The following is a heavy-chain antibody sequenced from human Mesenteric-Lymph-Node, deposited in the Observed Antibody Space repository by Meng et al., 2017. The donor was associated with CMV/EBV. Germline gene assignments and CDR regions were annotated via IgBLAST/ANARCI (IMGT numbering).Heavy chain of an antibody. CDR1: GYTFTSYD. J-gene: IGHJ6*02. D-gene: IGHD4-17*01. Sequence: ASVKVSCKASGYTFTSYDINWVRQATGQGLEWMGWMNPNSGNTGYAQKFQGRVTMTRNTSISTAYMELSSLRSEDTAVYYCARGLYGYYYYGMDVWGQGTTATVSS. CDR2: MNPNSGNT. V-gene: IGHV1-8*01. CDR3: ARGLYGYYYYGMDV.